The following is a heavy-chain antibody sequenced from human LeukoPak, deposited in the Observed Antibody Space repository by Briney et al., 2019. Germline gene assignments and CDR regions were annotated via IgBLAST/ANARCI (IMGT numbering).Heavy chain of an antibody. Sequence: GGSLRLSCAASGFTFSSYAMSWVRQAPGKGLEWVLAISGSGGSTYYADSVKGRFTISRDNSKNTLYLQMNSLRAEDTAVYYCAKDRDYYDSSGSWWGQGTLVTVSS. J-gene: IGHJ4*02. D-gene: IGHD3-22*01. V-gene: IGHV3-23*01. CDR3: AKDRDYYDSSGSW. CDR1: GFTFSSYA. CDR2: ISGSGGST.